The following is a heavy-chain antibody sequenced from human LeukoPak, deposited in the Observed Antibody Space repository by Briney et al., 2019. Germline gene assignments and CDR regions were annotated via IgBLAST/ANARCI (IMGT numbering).Heavy chain of an antibody. J-gene: IGHJ5*02. Sequence: TSETLSLTCTVSDGSISSHYWSWIRQPPGMGLEWIGYIYYSGSTNYNPSLKSRVTISVDTSKNQFSLRLSSVTAADTAVYYCARDGYDNAGYYFRGFDPWGQGTLVTVSS. V-gene: IGHV4-59*11. CDR2: IYYSGST. CDR3: ARDGYDNAGYYFRGFDP. CDR1: DGSISSHY. D-gene: IGHD3-22*01.